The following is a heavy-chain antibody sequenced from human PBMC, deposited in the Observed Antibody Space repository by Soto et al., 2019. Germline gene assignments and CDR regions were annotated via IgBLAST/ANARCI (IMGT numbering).Heavy chain of an antibody. D-gene: IGHD3-3*01. J-gene: IGHJ4*02. V-gene: IGHV4-34*01. CDR3: ASGLVRFLES. Sequence: PSETLSLTCAVYGGSFSGYYWSWIRQPPGKGLEWIGEINHSRSTNYNPSLKSRVTISVDTSNNQFSLKLSSVTAADTAVYYCASGLVRFLESWGQGTLDTVSS. CDR1: GGSFSGYY. CDR2: INHSRST.